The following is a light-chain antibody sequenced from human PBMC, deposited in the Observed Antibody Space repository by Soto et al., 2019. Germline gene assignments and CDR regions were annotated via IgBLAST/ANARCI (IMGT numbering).Light chain of an antibody. CDR1: SSDVGGYDY. V-gene: IGLV2-14*01. CDR3: SSYTSNSTLV. J-gene: IGLJ2*01. Sequence: QSALTQPASVSGSPGQSLTVSCTGTSSDVGGYDYVSWYQQHPGKAPKLMIYDVNNRPSGVSNRFSGSKSGNTASLTISGLQAEDEADYYCSSYTSNSTLVFGGGTKLTVL. CDR2: DVN.